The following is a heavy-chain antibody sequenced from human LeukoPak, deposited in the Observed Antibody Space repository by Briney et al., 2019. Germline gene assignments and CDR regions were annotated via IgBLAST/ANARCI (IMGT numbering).Heavy chain of an antibody. CDR2: INAGNGNT. D-gene: IGHD6-13*01. CDR1: GYTFTSYA. Sequence: GASVKVSCKASGYTFTSYAMHWVRQAPGQRLEWMGWINAGNGNTKYSQKFQGRVTITRDTSASTAYMELSSLRSEDTAVYYCARDPPRYSSSPLGCTYWGQGTLVTVSS. J-gene: IGHJ4*02. CDR3: ARDPPRYSSSPLGCTY. V-gene: IGHV1-3*01.